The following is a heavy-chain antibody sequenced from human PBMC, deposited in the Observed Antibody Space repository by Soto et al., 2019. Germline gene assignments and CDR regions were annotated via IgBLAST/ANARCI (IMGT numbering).Heavy chain of an antibody. CDR2: VFYNGKT. V-gene: IGHV4-39*01. CDR3: ASHPINDDNYPAEVNF. CDR1: GGSISTTFYY. D-gene: IGHD1-1*01. J-gene: IGHJ1*01. Sequence: QLRLLESGPGVVKPAETLSLTCTVSGGSISTTFYYWGWIRQSPGKGLEWIGTVFYNGKTFYSPSLHSRRSLSVDTSENQFSLRLTSVTAADTAVYYCASHPINDDNYPAEVNFWGQGTLVTVSS.